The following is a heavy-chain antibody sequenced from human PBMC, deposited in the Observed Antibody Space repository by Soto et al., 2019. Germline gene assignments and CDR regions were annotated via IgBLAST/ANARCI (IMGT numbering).Heavy chain of an antibody. J-gene: IGHJ6*03. D-gene: IGHD2-15*01. CDR1: GFTFSSYA. CDR2: ISGSGGST. Sequence: EVQLLESGGGLVQPGGSLRLSCAASGFTFSSYAMSWVRQAPGKGLEWVSAISGSGGSTYYADSVKGRFTISRDNSKNTLYLQMNSLRAEDTAVYYCARVVRSPDSYYYYMDVWGKGTTVTVSS. CDR3: ARVVRSPDSYYYYMDV. V-gene: IGHV3-23*01.